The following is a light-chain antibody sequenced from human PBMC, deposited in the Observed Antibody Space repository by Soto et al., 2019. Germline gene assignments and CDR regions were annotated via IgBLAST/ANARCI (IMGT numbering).Light chain of an antibody. CDR2: WAS. Sequence: DIVMTQSPDSLAVSLGERTTINCKSSQSVLYSSNKKNYLAWYQQKPGQPPKLLIHWASTRESGVPDRFSGSGSATDFTLTIGSLQAEDVAVYYCQQYFSTPYTLGQGTKLDLK. CDR3: QQYFSTPYT. V-gene: IGKV4-1*01. CDR1: QSVLYSSNKKNY. J-gene: IGKJ2*01.